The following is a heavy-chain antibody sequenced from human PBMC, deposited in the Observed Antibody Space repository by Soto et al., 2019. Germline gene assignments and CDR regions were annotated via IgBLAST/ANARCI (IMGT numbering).Heavy chain of an antibody. J-gene: IGHJ6*04. V-gene: IGHV3-23*01. D-gene: IGHD1-1*01. CDR1: GFTFSTSD. CDR2: ISGSGGST. Sequence: GESLILSWAASGFTFSTSDMSWVRQAPGKGLEWVSAISGSGGSTYYADSVKGRFTISRDNSKNTLYLQMNSLRAEDTAVYYCESRTGYVWGKGTTVTVSS. CDR3: ESRTGYV.